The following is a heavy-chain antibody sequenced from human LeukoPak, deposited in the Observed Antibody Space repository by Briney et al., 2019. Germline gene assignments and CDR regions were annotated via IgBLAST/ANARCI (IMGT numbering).Heavy chain of an antibody. CDR3: ARDLYLAEDY. V-gene: IGHV4-4*07. D-gene: IGHD2-15*01. CDR2: IYTSGRT. CDR1: GGSISSLD. J-gene: IGHJ4*02. Sequence: SPTLSLTFTVSGGSISSLDWSWIRQPAGTGLEWIGRIYTSGRTNYNPSLKSQVTMSVDTSKNQFSLKLSSVTAADTAVYYCARDLYLAEDYWGQGTLVTVSS.